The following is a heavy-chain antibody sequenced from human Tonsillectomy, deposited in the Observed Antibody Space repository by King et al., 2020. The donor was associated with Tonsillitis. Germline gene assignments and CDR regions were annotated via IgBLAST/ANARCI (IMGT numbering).Heavy chain of an antibody. CDR1: GFTFSTYA. J-gene: IGHJ4*02. V-gene: IGHV3-23*04. D-gene: IGHD6-13*01. Sequence: VQLVESGGGLLQPGGSLRLSCAASGFTFSTYAMSWVRQVPGKGLEWVSGISGSGSNTEYADSVKGRFTISRDNSKNSLYLQMNSLRAEDTAVYFCAKGAGRGIGTTGILAFWGQGTLVTVSS. CDR3: AKGAGRGIGTTGILAF. CDR2: ISGSGSNT.